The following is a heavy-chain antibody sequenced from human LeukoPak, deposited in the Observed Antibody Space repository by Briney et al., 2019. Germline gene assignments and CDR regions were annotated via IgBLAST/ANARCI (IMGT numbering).Heavy chain of an antibody. D-gene: IGHD2-2*01. J-gene: IGHJ5*02. CDR3: ARDPDIVVVPAASKEIWFDP. V-gene: IGHV1-69*04. CDR2: IIPILGIA. Sequence: ASVKVSCKASGGTFSSYAISWVRQAPGQGLEWMGRIIPILGIANYAQKLQGRVTITADKSTSTAYMELSSLRSEDTAVYYCARDPDIVVVPAASKEIWFDPWGQGTLVTVSS. CDR1: GGTFSSYA.